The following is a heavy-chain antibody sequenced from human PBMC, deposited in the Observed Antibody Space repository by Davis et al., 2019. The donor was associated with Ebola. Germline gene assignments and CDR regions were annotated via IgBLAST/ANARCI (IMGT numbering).Heavy chain of an antibody. V-gene: IGHV4-4*02. D-gene: IGHD2-2*01. Sequence: SETLSLTCAVSGGSISSSNWWSWVRQPPGKGLEWIGEIYHSGSTNYNPSLKSRVTISVDKSKNQFSLKLSSVTAADTAVYYCARSGEGRPWGDSGDIVVVPAAILGYGMDVWGQGTTVTVSS. CDR1: GGSISSSNW. CDR2: IYHSGST. CDR3: ARSGEGRPWGDSGDIVVVPAAILGYGMDV. J-gene: IGHJ6*02.